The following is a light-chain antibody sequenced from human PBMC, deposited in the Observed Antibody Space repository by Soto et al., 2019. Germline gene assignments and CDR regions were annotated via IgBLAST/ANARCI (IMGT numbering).Light chain of an antibody. V-gene: IGLV4-69*02. J-gene: IGLJ2*01. Sequence: QPVLTQSPSASASLGASVKFTCTLSSGHSSYAIAWHQQQPEKGPRYLMKLNSDGSHSKGDGIPDRFSGSSSGAERYLTISSLQSEDEADYYCQTWGTGIHVVFGGGTKLTVL. CDR3: QTWGTGIHVV. CDR1: SGHSSYA. CDR2: LNSDGSH.